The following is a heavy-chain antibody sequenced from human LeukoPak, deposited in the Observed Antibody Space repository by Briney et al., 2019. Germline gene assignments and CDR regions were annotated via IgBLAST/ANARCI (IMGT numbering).Heavy chain of an antibody. Sequence: PSETLSLTCALYGGSFSGYYWSWIRQPPGKGLEWIGEINHSGSTNYNPSLKSRVTISVDTSKNQFSLKLSSVTPADTAVYYCARGGLSRPYDYWGQGTLVTVSS. V-gene: IGHV4-34*01. J-gene: IGHJ4*02. CDR1: GGSFSGYY. CDR2: INHSGST. CDR3: ARGGLSRPYDY. D-gene: IGHD1-1*01.